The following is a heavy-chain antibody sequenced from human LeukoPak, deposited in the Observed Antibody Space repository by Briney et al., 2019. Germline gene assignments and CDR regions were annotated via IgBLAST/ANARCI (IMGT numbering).Heavy chain of an antibody. Sequence: ASVKVSCKASGYTFTGYYMHWVRQAPGQWLEWMGWINPNSGGTNYAQKFQGRVTMTRDTSISTAYMELSRLRSDDTAVYYCARESVAAVPFDYWGQGTLVTVSS. CDR1: GYTFTGYY. CDR3: ARESVAAVPFDY. CDR2: INPNSGGT. J-gene: IGHJ4*02. D-gene: IGHD6-13*01. V-gene: IGHV1-2*02.